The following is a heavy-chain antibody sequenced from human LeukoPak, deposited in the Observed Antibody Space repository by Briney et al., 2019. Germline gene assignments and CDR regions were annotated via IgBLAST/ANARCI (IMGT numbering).Heavy chain of an antibody. V-gene: IGHV4-59*01. CDR2: LHYSGTT. CDR3: ARQADTAMITGGFYFDY. D-gene: IGHD5-18*01. Sequence: PSETLSLTCTVSGDSINTYYWSWVRQSPGKGLEWIAYLHYSGTTKYNPSLKSRVTISIDTSKNQVSLKLNSVTAADTAVYYCARQADTAMITGGFYFDYWDQGTLVTVSS. J-gene: IGHJ4*02. CDR1: GDSINTYY.